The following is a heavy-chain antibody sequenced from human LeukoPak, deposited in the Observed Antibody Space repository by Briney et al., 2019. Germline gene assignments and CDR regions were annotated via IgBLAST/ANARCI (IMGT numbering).Heavy chain of an antibody. CDR2: IWYDGTNK. J-gene: IGHJ4*02. D-gene: IGHD6-19*01. V-gene: IGHV3-33*01. CDR3: ARDRIAVAGNDY. Sequence: GGSLRLSCAASGFTFSSYGMHWVRQAPGKGLEWVALIWYDGTNKYYADSVKGRFTISRDNSKNTMYLQMNSLRVEDTAVYFCARDRIAVAGNDYWGQGTLVTVSS. CDR1: GFTFSSYG.